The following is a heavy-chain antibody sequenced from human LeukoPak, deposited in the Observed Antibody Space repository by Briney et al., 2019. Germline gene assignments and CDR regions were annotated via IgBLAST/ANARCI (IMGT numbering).Heavy chain of an antibody. D-gene: IGHD3-10*01. J-gene: IGHJ4*02. CDR3: ARGRGMVRGVISSGHFDY. CDR2: INHSGST. V-gene: IGHV4-34*01. CDR1: GGSFSGYY. Sequence: SETLSLTCAVYGGSFSGYYWSWIRQPPGKGLEWIGEINHSGSTNYNPSLKSRVTISVDTSKNQFSLKLSSVTATDTAVYYCARGRGMVRGVISSGHFDYWGQGTLVTVSS.